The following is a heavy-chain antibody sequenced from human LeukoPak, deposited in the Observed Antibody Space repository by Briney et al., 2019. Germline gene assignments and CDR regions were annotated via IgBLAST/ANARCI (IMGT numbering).Heavy chain of an antibody. V-gene: IGHV3-30*04. CDR3: ARGGYETYYYYYGMDV. CDR2: ISYDGSNK. J-gene: IGHJ6*02. Sequence: GRSLRLSCAASGFTFSSYAMHWVRQAPGKGLEWVAVISYDGSNKYYTDSVKGRFTISRDNSKNTLYLQMNSLRAEDTAVYYCARGGYETYYYYYGMDVWGQGTTVTVSS. D-gene: IGHD5-12*01. CDR1: GFTFSSYA.